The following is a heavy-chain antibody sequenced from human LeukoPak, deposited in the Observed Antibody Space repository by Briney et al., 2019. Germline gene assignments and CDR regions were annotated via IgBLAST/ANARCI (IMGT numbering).Heavy chain of an antibody. V-gene: IGHV3-23*01. J-gene: IGHJ4*02. CDR3: AKDYYDYIWGSYRGYFDY. D-gene: IGHD3-16*02. Sequence: GGSLRPSCAASGFTFSSYAMSWVRQAPGKGLEWVSAISGSGGSTYYADSVKGRFTISRDNSKNTLYLQMNSLRAEDTAVYYCAKDYYDYIWGSYRGYFDYWGQGTLVTVSS. CDR1: GFTFSSYA. CDR2: ISGSGGST.